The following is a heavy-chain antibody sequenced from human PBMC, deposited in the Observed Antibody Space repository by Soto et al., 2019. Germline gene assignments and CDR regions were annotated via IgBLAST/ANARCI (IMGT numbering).Heavy chain of an antibody. CDR3: ARDLQAGTDNVNWFAP. CDR2: IAYDGSNR. Sequence: QVXXVXSXGGVXQPGXSLXXSCAASGFSISRSAMHWVRQAPGKGLEWVAVIAYDGSNRWYADSAKGRFTISRDNSKNTVYLQMSSLRGEDTAVYYCARDLQAGTDNVNWFAPWGQGTLVTVSS. V-gene: IGHV3-30*04. J-gene: IGHJ5*02. D-gene: IGHD1-1*01. CDR1: GFSISRSA.